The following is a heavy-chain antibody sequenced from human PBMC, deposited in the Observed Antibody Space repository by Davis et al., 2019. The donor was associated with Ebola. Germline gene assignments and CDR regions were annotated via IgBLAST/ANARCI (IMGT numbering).Heavy chain of an antibody. CDR1: GGSFSGYY. D-gene: IGHD6-13*01. CDR2: IYHSGST. Sequence: SETLSLTCAVYGGSFSGYYWSWIRQPPGKGLEWIGEIYHSGSTNYNPSLKSRVTISVDKSKNQFSLKLSSVTAADTAVYYCARDPDSSSWINWFDPWGQGTLVTVSS. J-gene: IGHJ5*02. V-gene: IGHV4-34*01. CDR3: ARDPDSSSWINWFDP.